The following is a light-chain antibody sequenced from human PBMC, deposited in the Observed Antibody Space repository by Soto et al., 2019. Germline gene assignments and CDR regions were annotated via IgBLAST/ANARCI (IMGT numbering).Light chain of an antibody. CDR1: RSDIGAYNF. J-gene: IGLJ2*01. V-gene: IGLV2-14*03. Sequence: QSALTQPASVSGSPGQSITISCTGTRSDIGAYNFVSWYQQHPGEVPKLILYDVNVRTPGVSNRCSGSKSGNTASLTISGLQAEDEAVYYCTSWTTSTTMIFGGETKVTVL. CDR3: TSWTTSTTMI. CDR2: DVN.